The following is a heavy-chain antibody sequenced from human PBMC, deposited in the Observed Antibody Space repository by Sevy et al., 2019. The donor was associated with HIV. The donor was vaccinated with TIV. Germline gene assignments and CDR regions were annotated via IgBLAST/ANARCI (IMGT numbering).Heavy chain of an antibody. CDR3: TRDGIYTHPWEFDW. J-gene: IGHJ4*01. CDR2: INPNNGDS. D-gene: IGHD1-26*01. CDR1: GYTFTDYC. Sequence: ASVKVSCKSSGYTFTDYCMHWVRQAPGKGLEWMGGINPNNGDSRSAQKFHGRVTLTRDMSISTAYMELSRLRSDDTAIYFCTRDGIYTHPWEFDWWSHGALVTVSS. V-gene: IGHV1-2*02.